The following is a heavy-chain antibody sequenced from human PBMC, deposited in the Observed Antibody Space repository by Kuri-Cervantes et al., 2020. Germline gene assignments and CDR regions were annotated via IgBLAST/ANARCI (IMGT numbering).Heavy chain of an antibody. CDR2: IYYSGST. D-gene: IGHD3-10*01. Sequence: SETLSLTCIVSGGSISSYYWSWIRQPPGKGLEWIGYIYYSGSTNYNPSLKSRVTISVDTSKNQFSLKLSSVTAADTAVYYCARDVGFGELLNYYYGMDVWGQGTTVTVSS. CDR3: ARDVGFGELLNYYYGMDV. J-gene: IGHJ6*02. CDR1: GGSISSYY. V-gene: IGHV4-59*12.